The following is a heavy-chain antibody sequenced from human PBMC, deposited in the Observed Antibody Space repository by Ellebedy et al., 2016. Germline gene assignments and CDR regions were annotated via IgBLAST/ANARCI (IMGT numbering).Heavy chain of an antibody. CDR3: ARDRGWLQFDA. CDR1: GVSLNSHY. V-gene: IGHV4-59*11. Sequence: GSLRLXCTVSGVSLNSHYWTWIRQAPGKGLEWIGYISNTGNTKFNAALMSRATISGHTSKNQFSLKLSSVTVADTAVYYCARDRGWLQFDAWGQGTLVTVSS. CDR2: ISNTGNT. D-gene: IGHD5-24*01. J-gene: IGHJ4*02.